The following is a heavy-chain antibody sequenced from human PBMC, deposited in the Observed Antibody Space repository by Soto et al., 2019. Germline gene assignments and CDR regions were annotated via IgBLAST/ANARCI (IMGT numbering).Heavy chain of an antibody. CDR2: ISASGDNS. CDR3: ADGGEWSFNFVY. D-gene: IGHD3-3*01. Sequence: GGSLRLSCAASGFTFSTYAMSWVRQAPGKGLEWVAGISASGDNSYYADSVKGRFTISRDNSKGTLYLQMNNLRAEDTAVYYCADGGEWSFNFVYWGQGTLVTVSS. CDR1: GFTFSTYA. V-gene: IGHV3-23*01. J-gene: IGHJ4*02.